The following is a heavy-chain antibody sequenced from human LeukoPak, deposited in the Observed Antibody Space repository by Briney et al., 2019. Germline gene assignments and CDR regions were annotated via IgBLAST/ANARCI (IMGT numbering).Heavy chain of an antibody. J-gene: IGHJ3*02. V-gene: IGHV7-4-1*02. CDR1: GYTFTSYA. Sequence: ASVKVSCKASGYTFTSYAINWVRQAPGQGLEYMGWIRTSTGSPTYAQGFTGRFVFSLDTSVNTAYLQISSLKAGDTAVYYCARDLDSAAFDIWGQGTMVTVSS. CDR3: ARDLDSAAFDI. D-gene: IGHD2-15*01. CDR2: IRTSTGSP.